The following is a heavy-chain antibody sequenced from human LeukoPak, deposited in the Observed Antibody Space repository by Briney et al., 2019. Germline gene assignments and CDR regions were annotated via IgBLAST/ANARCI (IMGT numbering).Heavy chain of an antibody. Sequence: DPSETLSLTCTVSGGSISSYYWSWIRQPAGKGLEWIGRIYTSGSTNYNPSLKSRVTMSVDTSKNQFSLKLSSVTAADTAVYYCAGLWSTSCKGGSCPHQPNYWGQGTRVTVPS. V-gene: IGHV4-4*07. CDR1: GGSISSYY. D-gene: IGHD2-15*01. CDR2: IYTSGST. J-gene: IGHJ4*02. CDR3: AGLWSTSCKGGSCPHQPNY.